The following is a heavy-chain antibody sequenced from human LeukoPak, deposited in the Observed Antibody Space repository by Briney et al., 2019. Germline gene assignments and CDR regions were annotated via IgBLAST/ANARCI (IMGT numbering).Heavy chain of an antibody. Sequence: SAKVSCKASGGTFSSYAISWVRQAPGQGLEWMGGIIPIFGTANYAQKFQGRVTITTDESTSTAYMELSSLRSEDTAVYYCAREYCSSTSCYFVEYYMDVWGKGTTVTVSS. CDR2: IIPIFGTA. J-gene: IGHJ6*03. CDR1: GGTFSSYA. V-gene: IGHV1-69*05. CDR3: AREYCSSTSCYFVEYYMDV. D-gene: IGHD2-2*01.